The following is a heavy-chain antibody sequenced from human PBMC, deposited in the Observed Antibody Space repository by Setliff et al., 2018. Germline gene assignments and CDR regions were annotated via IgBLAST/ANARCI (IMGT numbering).Heavy chain of an antibody. J-gene: IGHJ4*02. CDR3: ARTGTYRYFDY. D-gene: IGHD1-1*01. V-gene: IGHV4-39*01. Sequence: SETLSLTCTVSGASLSSGTYYWGWIRRPPGKGLEWIGRIYYRGDTYYNASLKGRLTISVDTAQNQFSLRLTSVTAADTAVYYCARTGTYRYFDYWGQGARVTAPQ. CDR2: IYYRGDT. CDR1: GASLSSGTYY.